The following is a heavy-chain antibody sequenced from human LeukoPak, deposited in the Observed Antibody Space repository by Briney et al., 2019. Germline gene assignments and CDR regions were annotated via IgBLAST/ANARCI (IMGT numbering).Heavy chain of an antibody. CDR3: ASINYYDSSGYSPIAFDI. D-gene: IGHD3-22*01. CDR2: INPNSGGT. V-gene: IGHV1-2*02. Sequence: ASVKVSCKASGYTFTGYYMHWVRQAPGQGLEWMGWINPNSGGTNYAQKFQGRVTMTRDTSISTAYMELSRLRSDDTAVYYCASINYYDSSGYSPIAFDIWGQGTMVTVSS. CDR1: GYTFTGYY. J-gene: IGHJ3*02.